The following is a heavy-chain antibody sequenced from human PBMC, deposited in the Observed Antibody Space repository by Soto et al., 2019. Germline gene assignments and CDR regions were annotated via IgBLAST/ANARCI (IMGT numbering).Heavy chain of an antibody. J-gene: IGHJ4*02. CDR1: GFTFSNSW. D-gene: IGHD4-17*01. CDR3: ARDQGTVGAATTMVY. V-gene: IGHV3-74*01. CDR2: INGDGTTT. Sequence: EVQLVESGGGLVQPGGSLRLSCAASGFTFSNSWMHWVRQTPGKGLVWVSRINGDGTTTNYADSVKGRFAISRDNAKNTLYLQRNRLRAEDTAVYYCARDQGTVGAATTMVYWSQGPLVTVSS.